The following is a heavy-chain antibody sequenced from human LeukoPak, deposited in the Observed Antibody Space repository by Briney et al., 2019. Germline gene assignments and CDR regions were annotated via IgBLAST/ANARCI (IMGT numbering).Heavy chain of an antibody. J-gene: IGHJ6*03. CDR2: ISAYNGNT. CDR3: ARDRLLWFGESDYYYYYMDV. CDR1: GYTFTSYG. V-gene: IGHV1-18*01. Sequence: ASVKVSCKASGYTFTSYGISWVRQAPGQGLEWMGWISAYNGNTNYAQKLQGRVTMTTDTSTSTAYMELSSLRSEDTAVYYCARDRLLWFGESDYYYYYMDVWGKGTTVTVSS. D-gene: IGHD3-10*01.